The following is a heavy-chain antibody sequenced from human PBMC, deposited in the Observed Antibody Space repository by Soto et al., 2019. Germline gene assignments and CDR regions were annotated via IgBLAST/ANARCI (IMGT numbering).Heavy chain of an antibody. CDR1: GGTFSTST. Sequence: QVQLVQSGAEVKKPGSSVKVSCKASGGTFSTSTFTWVRQAPGQGLEWMGRTIPLLTVADYAQDFQGRLTTTADKSTSTTYMELTSLTSKDTAVYYCARDSPIGSTFSGYDAIDSWGEGTLVTVSS. J-gene: IGHJ4*02. V-gene: IGHV1-69*08. D-gene: IGHD5-12*01. CDR2: TIPLLTVA. CDR3: ARDSPIGSTFSGYDAIDS.